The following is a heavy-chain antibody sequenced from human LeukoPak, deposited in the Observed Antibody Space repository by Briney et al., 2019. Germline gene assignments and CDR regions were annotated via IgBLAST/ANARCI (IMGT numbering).Heavy chain of an antibody. CDR3: ARGGGTNDDFWSGYAYSFDY. J-gene: IGHJ4*02. CDR1: GGSISSSSYY. V-gene: IGHV4-39*07. CDR2: IYYSGST. Sequence: SETLSLTCTVSGGSISSSSYYWGWIRQPPGKGLEWIGSIYYSGSTYYNPSLESRVTISVDTSKNQFSLKLSSVTAADTAVYFCARGGGTNDDFWSGYAYSFDYWGQGALVTVSS. D-gene: IGHD3-3*01.